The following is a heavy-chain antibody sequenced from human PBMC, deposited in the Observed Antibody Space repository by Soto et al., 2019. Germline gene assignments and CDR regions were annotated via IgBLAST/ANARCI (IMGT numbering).Heavy chain of an antibody. CDR3: ARGSVVTYYDFWSGYFGFDP. V-gene: IGHV4-39*01. J-gene: IGHJ5*02. D-gene: IGHD3-3*01. CDR1: GASIDSSAYY. CDR2: IFYSGTA. Sequence: SETLSLTCSVSGASIDSSAYYWAWIRQPPGKGLEWIGSIFYSGTAYYSPSLAGRVTMSVDTSKNQFSVNLRSEDTAVYYCARGSVVTYYDFWSGYFGFDPWGQGTLVTVSS.